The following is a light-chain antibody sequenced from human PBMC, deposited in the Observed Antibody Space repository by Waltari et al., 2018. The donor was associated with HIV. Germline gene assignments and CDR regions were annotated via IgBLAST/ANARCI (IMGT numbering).Light chain of an antibody. CDR3: ISYTTTDFYV. CDR1: SSDMSPYNR. CDR2: EVG. Sequence: QSALTQPASVSGSPGQSITISCTDSSSDMSPYNRVSWYQQHPGKAPKLIIYEVGNRPSGVSNRFSGSKSGHTASLTISGLQAEDEADYYCISYTTTDFYVFGPGTWVTVL. V-gene: IGLV2-14*01. J-gene: IGLJ1*01.